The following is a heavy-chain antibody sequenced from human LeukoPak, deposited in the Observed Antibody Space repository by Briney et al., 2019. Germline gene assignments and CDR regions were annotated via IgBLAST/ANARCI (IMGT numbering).Heavy chain of an antibody. D-gene: IGHD3-22*01. CDR1: GFTFSSYA. CDR3: ARGRNYYDSSGYSYYFDY. V-gene: IGHV3-30-3*01. CDR2: ISYDGSNK. J-gene: IGHJ4*02. Sequence: GGSLRLSCAASGFTFSSYAMHWVSQAPGKGLEWVAVISYDGSNKYYADSVKGRFTISRDNSKNTLYLQMNSLRAEDTAVYYCARGRNYYDSSGYSYYFDYWGKGTLVTVSS.